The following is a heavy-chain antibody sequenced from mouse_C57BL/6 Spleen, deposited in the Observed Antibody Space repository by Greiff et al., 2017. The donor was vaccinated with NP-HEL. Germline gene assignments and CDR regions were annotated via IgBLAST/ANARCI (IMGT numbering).Heavy chain of an antibody. Sequence: EVQRVESGGGLVKPGGSLTLSCAASGFTFSDYGMHWVRQAPEKGLEWVAYISSGSSTIYYADTVKGRFTISRDNTKNTLFLKMTSLRSEDTAMDYCARGGGISYDYFDYWGQGTTLTVSS. CDR2: ISSGSSTI. J-gene: IGHJ2*01. V-gene: IGHV5-17*01. CDR1: GFTFSDYG. D-gene: IGHD1-1*01. CDR3: ARGGGISYDYFDY.